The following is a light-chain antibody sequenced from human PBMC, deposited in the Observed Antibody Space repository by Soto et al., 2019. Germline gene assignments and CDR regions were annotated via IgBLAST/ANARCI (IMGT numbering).Light chain of an antibody. J-gene: IGLJ1*01. CDR3: CSYAGSSTPYV. V-gene: IGLV2-23*02. CDR1: SSGVGSYNL. CDR2: EVS. Sequence: QSVLTQPASVSGSPGQSITISCTGTSSGVGSYNLVSWYQQHPGKAPKLMIYEVSKRPSGVSNRFSGSKSGNTASLTISGLQAEDEADYYCCSYAGSSTPYVFGTGTKVIVL.